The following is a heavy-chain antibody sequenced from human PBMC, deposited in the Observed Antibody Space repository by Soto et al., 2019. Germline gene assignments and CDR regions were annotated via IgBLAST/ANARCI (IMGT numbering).Heavy chain of an antibody. Sequence: ASVKVSCKVSGYTLTELSMHWVRQAPGKGLEWMGGFDPEDGETIYAQKFQGRVTMTEDTSTDTAYMELSSLRSEDTAVCYCATGYCSGGSCYSVRYYFDYWGQGTLVTVSS. D-gene: IGHD2-15*01. CDR1: GYTLTELS. V-gene: IGHV1-24*01. CDR2: FDPEDGET. J-gene: IGHJ4*02. CDR3: ATGYCSGGSCYSVRYYFDY.